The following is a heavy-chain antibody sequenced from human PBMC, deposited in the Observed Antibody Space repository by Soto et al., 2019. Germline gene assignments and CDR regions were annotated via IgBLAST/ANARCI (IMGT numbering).Heavy chain of an antibody. CDR1: GYTFTSYG. CDR3: ARDGHLFYYDSSGPLRFHP. Sequence: ASVKVSCKASGYTFTSYGISWVRQAPGQGLEWMGWISAYNGNTNYAQKLQGRVTMTTDTSTSTAYMELRSLRSDDTAVYYCARDGHLFYYDSSGPLRFHPWGQGTLVTGSS. V-gene: IGHV1-18*01. J-gene: IGHJ5*02. CDR2: ISAYNGNT. D-gene: IGHD3-22*01.